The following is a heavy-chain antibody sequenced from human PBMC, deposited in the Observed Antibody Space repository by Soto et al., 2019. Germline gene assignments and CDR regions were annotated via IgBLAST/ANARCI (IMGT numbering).Heavy chain of an antibody. CDR2: IKYNGDGT. V-gene: IGHV3-64D*06. Sequence: VLSLRLPCCVSGGTFGNFDVHWIIQAPGKGLEYVAGIKYNGDGTYYADSARGRFNISRDNSKHTLYLQMSSLRPEQPAWEFGENLPCRKMSFPDYLGQGTLV. J-gene: IGHJ4*02. CDR3: ENLPCRKMSFPDY. CDR1: GGTFGNFD.